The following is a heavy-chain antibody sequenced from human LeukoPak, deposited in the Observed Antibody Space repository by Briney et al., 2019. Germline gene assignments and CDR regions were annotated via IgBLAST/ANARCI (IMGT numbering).Heavy chain of an antibody. J-gene: IGHJ5*02. V-gene: IGHV3-9*01. Sequence: GGSLRLSCAASGFTFDDYAMHWVRQAPGKGLEWVSGISWNSGSIGYADSVKGRFTISRDNAKNSLYLQMNCLRAEDTALYYCAKGRSNTYYDFWSGYYGWFDPWGQGTLVTVSS. D-gene: IGHD3-3*01. CDR1: GFTFDDYA. CDR2: ISWNSGSI. CDR3: AKGRSNTYYDFWSGYYGWFDP.